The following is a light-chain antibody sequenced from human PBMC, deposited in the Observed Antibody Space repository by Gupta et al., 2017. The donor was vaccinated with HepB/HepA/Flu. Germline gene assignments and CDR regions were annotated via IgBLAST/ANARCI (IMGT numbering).Light chain of an antibody. CDR2: DVS. J-gene: IGLJ2*01. CDR3: SSYTSRSTLV. V-gene: IGLV2-14*03. Sequence: QSALTQPASVSASPGQSITISCTGTSSDVGGYEYVSWYQQHPGKAPKLVIYDVSNRPSGVSNRFSGSKSGNTASLTISGLQAEDEADYYCSSYTSRSTLVFGGGTKVTVL. CDR1: SSDVGGYEY.